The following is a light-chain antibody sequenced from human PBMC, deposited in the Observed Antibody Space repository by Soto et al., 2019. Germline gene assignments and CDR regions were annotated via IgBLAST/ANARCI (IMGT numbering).Light chain of an antibody. J-gene: IGLJ1*01. CDR1: SSDVGGYNF. CDR2: EVS. V-gene: IGLV2-14*01. CDR3: NSYPSPNTLV. Sequence: QSALTQPASVSGSPGQSITISCTGTSSDVGGYNFVSWYQHHPGKAPKLMIYEVSNRPSGVSNRFSGSKSGNTASLTISGLQAEDEADYYCNSYPSPNTLVFGTATK.